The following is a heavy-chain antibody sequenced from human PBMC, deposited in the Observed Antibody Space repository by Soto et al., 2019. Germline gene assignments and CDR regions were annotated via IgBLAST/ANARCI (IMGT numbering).Heavy chain of an antibody. D-gene: IGHD3-3*01. CDR3: ARDPESVMYYDFWSGYWFDP. CDR1: GYTFTSYA. V-gene: IGHV1-3*01. Sequence: ASVKVCCKASGYTFTSYAMHWVRQAPGQRLEWMGWINAGNGNTKYSQKFQGRVTITRDTSASTAYMELSSLRSEDTAVYYCARDPESVMYYDFWSGYWFDPWGQGTLVTVSS. CDR2: INAGNGNT. J-gene: IGHJ5*02.